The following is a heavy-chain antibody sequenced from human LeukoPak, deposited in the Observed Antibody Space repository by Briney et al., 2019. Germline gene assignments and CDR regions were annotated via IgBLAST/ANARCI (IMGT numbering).Heavy chain of an antibody. CDR1: GYTFTGYY. CDR3: ARDPSPRSSGRYYYYYYMDV. CDR2: INPNSGGT. J-gene: IGHJ6*03. Sequence: GASVKVSCKASGYTFTGYYMHWVRQAPGQGLEWMGWINPNSGGTNYAQKFQGRVTMTRDTSISTAYMELSRLRSDDTAVYYCARDPSPRSSGRYYYYYYMDVWGKGTTVTVSS. D-gene: IGHD6-19*01. V-gene: IGHV1-2*02.